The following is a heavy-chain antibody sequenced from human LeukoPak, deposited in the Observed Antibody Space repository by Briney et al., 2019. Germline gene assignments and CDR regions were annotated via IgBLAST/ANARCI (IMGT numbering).Heavy chain of an antibody. J-gene: IGHJ4*02. CDR2: IKQDGSEK. CDR3: AKPYSSSWYLPGY. CDR1: GFTFSSYW. Sequence: GGSLRLSCAASGFTFSSYWMSWVRQAPGKGLEWVANIKQDGSEKYYVDSVKGRFTISRDNAKNSRYLQMNSLRAEDTAVYYCAKPYSSSWYLPGYWGQGTLVTVSS. D-gene: IGHD6-13*01. V-gene: IGHV3-7*01.